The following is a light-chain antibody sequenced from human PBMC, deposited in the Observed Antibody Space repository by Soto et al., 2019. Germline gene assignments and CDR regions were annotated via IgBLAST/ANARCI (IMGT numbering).Light chain of an antibody. V-gene: IGLV2-14*01. J-gene: IGLJ1*01. CDR3: TSYTSSSTHV. Sequence: QSVLTQPASVSGSPGQSITISCTGTSSDVGGHNSVSWYLQHPGKAPKLMIYNVSNRPSGVSNRFSGSKSGNTASLTISGLLAEDEAYYYCTSYTSSSTHVFGAGTKVTVL. CDR2: NVS. CDR1: SSDVGGHNS.